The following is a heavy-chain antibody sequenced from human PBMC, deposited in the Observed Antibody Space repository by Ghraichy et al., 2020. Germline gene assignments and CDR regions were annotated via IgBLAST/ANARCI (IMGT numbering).Heavy chain of an antibody. Sequence: SQTLSLTCTVPDSSISSYYWRWLSQHPGKALEWIGYIYTSGSTNYNPSLKSRVTISVDTSKNQFSLRLSSVTAADTAVYYCARHYDFWSGSPGPWGQGTLVTVST. CDR1: DSSISSYY. J-gene: IGHJ5*02. CDR2: IYTSGST. V-gene: IGHV4-4*09. D-gene: IGHD3-3*01. CDR3: ARHYDFWSGSPGP.